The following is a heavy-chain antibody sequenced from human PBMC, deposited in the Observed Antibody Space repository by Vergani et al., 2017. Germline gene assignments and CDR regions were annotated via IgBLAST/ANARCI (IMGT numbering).Heavy chain of an antibody. D-gene: IGHD3-9*01. J-gene: IGHJ4*02. CDR2: INPSGGHT. V-gene: IGHV1-46*03. Sequence: QVQVVQSGAEVKKSGASVKVSCKTSGYTFSNYYMHWVRQAPGQGLEWMGIINPSGGHTNYAQKFQGRVTMTRDTSTSTVYMGLSSLRSEDTAIYYCARWDYGILTGYRYWGQGTLVTVSA. CDR1: GYTFSNYY. CDR3: ARWDYGILTGYRY.